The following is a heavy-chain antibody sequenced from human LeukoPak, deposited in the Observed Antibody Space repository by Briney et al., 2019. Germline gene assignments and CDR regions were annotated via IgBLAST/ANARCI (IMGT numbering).Heavy chain of an antibody. Sequence: GGSLRLSCAASGFTFSRHWMHWVRQSPGKGLVWVSRSNADVSITGYADSVKGRFTISRDNAKNTLYLQMNSLRVEDTAAYYCARGSSATGDYTMDVWGQGTTVTVSS. CDR1: GFTFSRHW. CDR3: ARGSSATGDYTMDV. V-gene: IGHV3-74*01. D-gene: IGHD6-6*01. J-gene: IGHJ6*02. CDR2: SNADVSIT.